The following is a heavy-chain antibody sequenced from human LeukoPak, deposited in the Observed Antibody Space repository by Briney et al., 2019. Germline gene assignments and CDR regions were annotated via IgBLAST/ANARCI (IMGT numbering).Heavy chain of an antibody. CDR1: GGSTSSTSYY. CDR3: ASQDSGYSSGWYLEFDY. Sequence: SETLSLTCTVSGGSTSSTSYYWGWIRQPPGKDLEWIGSIYYSGSTYYNPSLKSRVTISVDTSKNQFSLKLSSVTAADTAVYYCASQDSGYSSGWYLEFDYWGQGTLVTVSS. V-gene: IGHV4-39*07. D-gene: IGHD6-19*01. J-gene: IGHJ4*02. CDR2: IYYSGST.